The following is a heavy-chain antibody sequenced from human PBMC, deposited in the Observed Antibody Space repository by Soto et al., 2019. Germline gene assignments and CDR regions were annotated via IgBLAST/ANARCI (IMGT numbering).Heavy chain of an antibody. CDR1: GGTLSSFA. CDR3: SVSPRAGVGALDY. D-gene: IGHD1-26*01. J-gene: IGHJ4*02. Sequence: QVQLVQSGAEVKKPGSSVRVSCKSSGGTLSSFAINWVRQAPGQGLEWMGIFIPIFGTRNYAQKFQGRVTFSADESTSTTSMELSSLTSEDTAIYYCSVSPRAGVGALDYWGQGALVTVSS. CDR2: FIPIFGTR. V-gene: IGHV1-69*18.